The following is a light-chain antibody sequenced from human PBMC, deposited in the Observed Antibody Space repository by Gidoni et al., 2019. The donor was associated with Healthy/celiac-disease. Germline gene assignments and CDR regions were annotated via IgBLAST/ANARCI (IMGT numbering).Light chain of an antibody. V-gene: IGLV1-51*01. CDR3: GTWDSSLSDWV. Sequence: QSVLTPPPSVSAAPGQKVTISCSGSSSNIGNNYVSWYQPLPGTAPKLLIYDNNKRPSGMPDRFSGSKSGTSATLGITGLQTGDEADYYCGTWDSSLSDWVFGGGTKLTVL. CDR1: SSNIGNNY. J-gene: IGLJ3*02. CDR2: DNN.